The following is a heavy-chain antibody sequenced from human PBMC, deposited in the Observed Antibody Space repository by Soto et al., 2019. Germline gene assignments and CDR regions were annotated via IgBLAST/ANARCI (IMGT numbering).Heavy chain of an antibody. CDR2: MNTNSGNT. J-gene: IGHJ4*02. CDR3: AEKTPEELEFPD. Sequence: QVQLVQSGAEVKKPGASVKVSCKASGYTFTSYDINWVRQATGQGLEWMGWMNTNSGNTGYAQKFDGRVTMTRNTSISTDYLELSSLTSEDTAVYYCAEKTPEELEFPDWGQGTLVTVSS. CDR1: GYTFTSYD. V-gene: IGHV1-8*01. D-gene: IGHD1-1*01.